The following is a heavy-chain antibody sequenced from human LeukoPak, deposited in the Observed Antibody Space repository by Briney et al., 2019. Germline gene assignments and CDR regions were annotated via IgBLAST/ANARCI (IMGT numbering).Heavy chain of an antibody. CDR2: ISSSGSTI. V-gene: IGHV3-48*03. J-gene: IGHJ4*02. Sequence: PGGSLRLSCAASGFTFSSYEMNWVRQAPGKGLEWVSYISSSGSTIYYADSVKGRFTIPRDNAKNSLYLQMNSLRAEDKAVYYCARDSHGGNLDYWGQGTLVTVSS. CDR3: ARDSHGGNLDY. D-gene: IGHD4-23*01. CDR1: GFTFSSYE.